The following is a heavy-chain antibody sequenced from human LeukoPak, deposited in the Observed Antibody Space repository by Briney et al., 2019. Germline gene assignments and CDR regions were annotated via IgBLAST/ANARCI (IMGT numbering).Heavy chain of an antibody. J-gene: IGHJ4*02. Sequence: SETLSLTCTVSGGSISSGSYYWSWIRQPPGKGLEWIGEINHSGSTNYNPSLKSRVTISVDTSKNQFSLKLSSVTAADTAVYYCARHAYYDSSGYYYFDYWGQGTLVTVSS. CDR3: ARHAYYDSSGYYYFDY. D-gene: IGHD3-22*01. CDR2: INHSGST. V-gene: IGHV4-39*01. CDR1: GGSISSGSYY.